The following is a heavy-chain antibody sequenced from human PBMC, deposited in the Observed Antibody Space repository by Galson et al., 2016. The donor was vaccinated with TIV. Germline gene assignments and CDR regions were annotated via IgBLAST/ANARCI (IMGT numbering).Heavy chain of an antibody. J-gene: IGHJ6*02. D-gene: IGHD5-18*01. Sequence: SVKVSCKASGDTFTSYPFNWVRQAPGQGLEWMGGIIPLFRTTNYAQKFQGRVTITADKSTNTAYMELNSLKYGDTAVYYCATDRNTAFDTYHYYYGMDVWGQGTTVIVSS. CDR2: IIPLFRTT. V-gene: IGHV1-69*06. CDR1: GDTFTSYP. CDR3: ATDRNTAFDTYHYYYGMDV.